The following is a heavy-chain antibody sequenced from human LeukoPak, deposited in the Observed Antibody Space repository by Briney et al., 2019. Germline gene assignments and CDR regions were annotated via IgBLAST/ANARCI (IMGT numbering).Heavy chain of an antibody. CDR3: AKGSGSGSLDY. CDR1: GFTFSNYA. V-gene: IGHV3-23*01. D-gene: IGHD3-10*01. Sequence: PGGSLRLSCAASGFTFSNYAMSWVRQAPGKGLEWVSAISGSGGSTYYADSVKGHFTISRDSSKNTLYLQMDSLRAEDTAIYYCAKGSGSGSLDYWGQGTLVTVSS. J-gene: IGHJ4*02. CDR2: ISGSGGST.